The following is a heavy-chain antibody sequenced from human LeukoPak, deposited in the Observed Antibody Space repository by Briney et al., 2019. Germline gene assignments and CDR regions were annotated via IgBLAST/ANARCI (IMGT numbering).Heavy chain of an antibody. J-gene: IGHJ4*02. Sequence: GGSLRLSCAASGFTFSSYGMHWVRQAPGKGLEWVAFIRYDGSNKYYADSVKGRFTISRDNSKNTLYLQMNSLRAEDTAVYYCAKDYYDSSGYYYYPDWGQGTLVTVSS. CDR1: GFTFSSYG. V-gene: IGHV3-30*02. D-gene: IGHD3-22*01. CDR3: AKDYYDSSGYYYYPD. CDR2: IRYDGSNK.